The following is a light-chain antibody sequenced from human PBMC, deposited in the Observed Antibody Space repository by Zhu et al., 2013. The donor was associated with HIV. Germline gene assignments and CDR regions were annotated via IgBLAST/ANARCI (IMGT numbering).Light chain of an antibody. V-gene: IGKV3-11*01. CDR2: DAS. CDR3: QQRSNWPPAYS. Sequence: EIVLTQFPATLSLSPGERVILSCRASQSVNSDIAWYRHRPGQAPRLLMFDASKRATGVPARFSGSGSGTEFTLTISSLEPEDFAVYYCQQRSNWPPAYSFGQGTKLEIK. CDR1: QSVNSD. J-gene: IGKJ2*03.